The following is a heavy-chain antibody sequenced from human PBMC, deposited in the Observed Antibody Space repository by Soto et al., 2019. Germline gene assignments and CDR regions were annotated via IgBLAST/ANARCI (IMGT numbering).Heavy chain of an antibody. V-gene: IGHV1-69*06. J-gene: IGHJ4*02. Sequence: SMEVPCKGSGVTFSSYSISLVRQAPGQGLEWMGGIIPIFGTANYAQKFQGRVTVTADKSTSTAYMELSSLRSEDTAVYYCARVKGGYYYDSWGQGTLVTVS. CDR2: IIPIFGTA. CDR3: ARVKGGYYYDS. D-gene: IGHD6-13*01. CDR1: GVTFSSYS.